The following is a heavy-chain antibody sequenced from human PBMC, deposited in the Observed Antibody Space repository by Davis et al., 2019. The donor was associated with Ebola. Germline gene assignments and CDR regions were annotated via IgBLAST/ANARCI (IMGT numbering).Heavy chain of an antibody. J-gene: IGHJ4*02. CDR2: INPNSGGT. Sequence: AASVKVSCKASGYTFTGYYMHWVRQAPGQGLEWMGWINPNSGGTNYAQKFQGWVTMTRDTSISTAYMELSRLRSDDTAVYYCAREPGSGSYYSDYWGQGTLVTVSS. CDR3: AREPGSGSYYSDY. CDR1: GYTFTGYY. D-gene: IGHD3-10*01. V-gene: IGHV1-2*04.